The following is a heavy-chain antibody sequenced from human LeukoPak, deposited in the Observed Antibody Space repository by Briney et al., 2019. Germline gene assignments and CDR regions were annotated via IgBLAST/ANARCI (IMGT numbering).Heavy chain of an antibody. CDR1: GGSISSYY. Sequence: SETLSLTCTVSGGSISSYYWSWIRQPPGKGLEWIGYIYYSGSTNYNPSLKSRVTISVDTSKNQFSLKLSSVTAADTAVYYCARLLYTTGTTSWWFDPWGQGTLVTVSS. V-gene: IGHV4-59*08. CDR2: IYYSGST. D-gene: IGHD1-1*01. CDR3: ARLLYTTGTTSWWFDP. J-gene: IGHJ5*02.